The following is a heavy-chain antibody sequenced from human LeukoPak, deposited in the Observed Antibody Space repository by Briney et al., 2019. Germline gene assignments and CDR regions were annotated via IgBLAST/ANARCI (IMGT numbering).Heavy chain of an antibody. CDR3: ARGPYSSGWYTDYYYYNGMDV. V-gene: IGHV1-18*01. Sequence: ASVKVSCKASGYTFTSYGISWVRQAPGQGLEWMGWISAYNGNTNYAQKLQGRVTMTTDTSASTAYMELRSLRSDDTAVYYCARGPYSSGWYTDYYYYNGMDVWGQGTTVTVSS. CDR2: ISAYNGNT. CDR1: GYTFTSYG. J-gene: IGHJ6*02. D-gene: IGHD6-19*01.